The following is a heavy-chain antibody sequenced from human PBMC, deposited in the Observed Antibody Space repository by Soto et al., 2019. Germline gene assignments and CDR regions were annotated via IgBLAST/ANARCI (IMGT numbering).Heavy chain of an antibody. Sequence: GGSLRLSCEATGFTFSSHEMNWIRQTPGKRLEWIAKISGSGSTTYYADSVKGRFTISRDNSKNMLFLQMNSLRAEDTAIYYCAKKVNSGPGSQYFDYWGQGTLVTVSS. D-gene: IGHD3-10*01. CDR3: AKKVNSGPGSQYFDY. J-gene: IGHJ4*02. CDR1: GFTFSSHE. CDR2: ISGSGSTT. V-gene: IGHV3-23*01.